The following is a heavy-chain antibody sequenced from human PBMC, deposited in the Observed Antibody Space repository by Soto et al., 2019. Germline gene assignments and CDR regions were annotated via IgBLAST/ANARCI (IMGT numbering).Heavy chain of an antibody. CDR3: ASSQETPNWFDP. V-gene: IGHV4-34*01. J-gene: IGHJ5*02. CDR1: GGSFSGYY. CDR2: INHSGST. Sequence: SETLSLTCAVYGGSFSGYYWSWIRQPPGKGLEWIGEINHSGSTNYNPSLKSRVTISVDTSKNQFSLKLSSVTAADTAVYYCASSQETPNWFDPWGQGTLVTVSS. D-gene: IGHD2-15*01.